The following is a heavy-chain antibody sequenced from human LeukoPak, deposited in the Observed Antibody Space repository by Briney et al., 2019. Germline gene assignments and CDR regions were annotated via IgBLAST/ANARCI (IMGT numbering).Heavy chain of an antibody. CDR3: AKGRDYYYDSSGYYYGDGDY. CDR1: GFTFSSYA. J-gene: IGHJ4*02. D-gene: IGHD3-22*01. Sequence: GGSLRLSCAASGFTFSSYAITWVRQAPGKGLEWVSAISGSGGSTYYADSVKGRFTIARDNSKNTLYLQMNSLRAEDTAVYYCAKGRDYYYDSSGYYYGDGDYWGQGTLVTVSS. CDR2: ISGSGGST. V-gene: IGHV3-23*01.